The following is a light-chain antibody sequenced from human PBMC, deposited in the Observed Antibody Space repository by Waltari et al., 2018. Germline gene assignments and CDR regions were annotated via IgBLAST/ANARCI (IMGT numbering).Light chain of an antibody. CDR2: ASS. V-gene: IGKV1-39*01. J-gene: IGKJ1*01. CDR3: QQSYSTCT. Sequence: ITCRASHAISDYLNWFQQEPGKAPKRLIYASSSFQTGVPSRFIGSGSGTDFTLTISGLQPEDIATYYCQQSYSTCTFGQGTKVELK. CDR1: HAISDY.